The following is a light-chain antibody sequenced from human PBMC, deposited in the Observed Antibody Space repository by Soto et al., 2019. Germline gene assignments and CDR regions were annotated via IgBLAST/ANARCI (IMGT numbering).Light chain of an antibody. Sequence: QSVVTQPPSASGTPGQRVTISCSGSSSNIGSNYVYWHQQLPGTAPRLLIYKDNQRPSGVPDRFSGSKSGTSASLAISGLRSEDEADYYCVAWYDSLSAWVFGGGTKVTVL. V-gene: IGLV1-47*01. CDR1: SSNIGSNY. CDR2: KDN. CDR3: VAWYDSLSAWV. J-gene: IGLJ3*02.